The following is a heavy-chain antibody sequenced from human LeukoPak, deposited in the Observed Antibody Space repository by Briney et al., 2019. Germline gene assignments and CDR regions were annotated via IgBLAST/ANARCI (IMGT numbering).Heavy chain of an antibody. V-gene: IGHV3-48*04. CDR2: ISSSGSTI. CDR1: GFTFSSYS. Sequence: PGGSLRLSCAASGFTFSSYSMSWIRQAPGKGLEWVSYISSSGSTIYYADSVKGRFTISRDNAKNPLYLQMNSLRAEDTAVYYCARSYGDPVLGRAFDIWGQGTMVTVSS. J-gene: IGHJ3*02. CDR3: ARSYGDPVLGRAFDI. D-gene: IGHD4-17*01.